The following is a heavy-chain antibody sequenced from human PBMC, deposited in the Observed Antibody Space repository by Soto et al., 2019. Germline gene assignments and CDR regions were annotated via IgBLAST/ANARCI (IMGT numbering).Heavy chain of an antibody. CDR3: ASNYYDSSGYDY. J-gene: IGHJ4*02. D-gene: IGHD3-22*01. CDR2: TYYSGST. CDR1: GGSISSGDYY. V-gene: IGHV4-30-4*01. Sequence: SETLSLTCTVSGGSISSGDYYWSWIRQPPGKGLEWIGYTYYSGSTYYNPSLKSRVTISVDTSKNQFSLKLSSVTAADTAVYYCASNYYDSSGYDYWGQGTLVTVSS.